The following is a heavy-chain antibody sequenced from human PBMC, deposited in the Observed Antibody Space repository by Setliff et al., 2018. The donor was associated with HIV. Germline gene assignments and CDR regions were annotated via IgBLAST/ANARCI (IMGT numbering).Heavy chain of an antibody. CDR2: IKSDENSI. Sequence: GGSLRLSCAGSGFTFSMFVMHWVRQAPGKGLVWVSRIKSDENSITYADSVKGRFTISRDISKNTLYLQMNSLTSEDTAVYYCAAQYLRVDDAFDIWGQGTMVTVSS. J-gene: IGHJ3*02. CDR3: AAQYLRVDDAFDI. V-gene: IGHV3-74*01. CDR1: GFTFSMFV. D-gene: IGHD2-2*01.